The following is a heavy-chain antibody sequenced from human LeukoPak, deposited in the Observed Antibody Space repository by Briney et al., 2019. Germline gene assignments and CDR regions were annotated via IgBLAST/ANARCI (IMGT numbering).Heavy chain of an antibody. CDR3: ARGTVTTSRYYYGMDV. J-gene: IGHJ6*02. D-gene: IGHD4-11*01. CDR1: GYSFTSYW. Sequence: GESLKISCKGYGYSFTSYWIGWVRQLPGKGLEWMGIIYPGDSDSRYSPSFQGQVTISADKSISTAYLQWSSLKASDTAMYYCARGTVTTSRYYYGMDVWGQGTTVTVSS. CDR2: IYPGDSDS. V-gene: IGHV5-51*01.